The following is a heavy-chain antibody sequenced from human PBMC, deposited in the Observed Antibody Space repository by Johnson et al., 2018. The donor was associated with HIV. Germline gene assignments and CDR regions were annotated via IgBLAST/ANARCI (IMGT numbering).Heavy chain of an antibody. Sequence: QVQLVESGGGLVKPGGSLRLSCAASGFKFSDYHMSWIRQAPGKGLEWVSYISSGGRTIYYADSVKGRFTISRDNAKNTLYLQMNSLKTEETAVYYCTRGSWLRAFDIWGQGTMVTVSS. V-gene: IGHV3-11*01. J-gene: IGHJ3*02. CDR2: ISSGGRTI. D-gene: IGHD3-9*01. CDR3: TRGSWLRAFDI. CDR1: GFKFSDYH.